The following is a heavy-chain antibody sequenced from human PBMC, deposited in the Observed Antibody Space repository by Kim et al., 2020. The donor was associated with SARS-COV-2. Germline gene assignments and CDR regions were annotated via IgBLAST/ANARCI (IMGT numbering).Heavy chain of an antibody. D-gene: IGHD2-2*01. CDR3: ARGRDIVVVPAARTNYYYGMDV. V-gene: IGHV4-34*01. J-gene: IGHJ6*02. Sequence: SETLSLTCAVYGGSFSGYYWSWIRQPPGKGLEWIGEINHSGSTNYNPSLKSRVTISVDTSKNQFSLKLSSVTAADTAVYYCARGRDIVVVPAARTNYYYGMDVWGQGTTVTVSS. CDR1: GGSFSGYY. CDR2: INHSGST.